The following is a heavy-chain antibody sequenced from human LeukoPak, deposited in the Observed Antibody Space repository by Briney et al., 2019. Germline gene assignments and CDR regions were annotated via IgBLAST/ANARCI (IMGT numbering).Heavy chain of an antibody. CDR2: IYYSAST. V-gene: IGHV4-59*01. D-gene: IGHD5-18*01. Sequence: SETLSLTCAVYGGSFSGYYWSWIRQPPGKGLEWIGYIYYSASTNYNPSPKSRVTISVDTSNNQFSLKLSSVTAADTAVYYCARGSRGYSYGWGQGTLVTVSS. J-gene: IGHJ4*02. CDR1: GGSFSGYY. CDR3: ARGSRGYSYG.